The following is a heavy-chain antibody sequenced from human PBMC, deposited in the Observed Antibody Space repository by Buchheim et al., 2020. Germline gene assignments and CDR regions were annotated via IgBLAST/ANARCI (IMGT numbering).Heavy chain of an antibody. CDR3: AKEGHYYDMQPYYFDF. J-gene: IGHJ4*02. CDR2: ISYDGNNK. CDR1: GFTFSTYG. V-gene: IGHV3-30*18. Sequence: QVQLVESGGGVVQPGKSLRLSCAASGFTFSTYGIHWVRQAPGKGLEWVAVISYDGNNKYYADSVKGRFTISRDNSKNTLYLQMNSLTTEDTALYYCAKEGHYYDMQPYYFDFWGQGTL. D-gene: IGHD3-22*01.